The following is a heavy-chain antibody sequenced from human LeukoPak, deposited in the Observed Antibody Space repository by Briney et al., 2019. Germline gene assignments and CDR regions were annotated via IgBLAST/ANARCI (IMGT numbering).Heavy chain of an antibody. D-gene: IGHD4-11*01. CDR1: GGSISSYY. CDR3: ASQTTVTADFDY. CDR2: IYYSGST. Sequence: KASETLSLTCTVSGGSISSYYWSWIRQPPGKGLERIGYIYYSGSTNYNPSLKSRVTISVDTSKNQFSLKLSPVTAADTAVYYCASQTTVTADFDYWGQGTLVTVSS. V-gene: IGHV4-59*01. J-gene: IGHJ4*02.